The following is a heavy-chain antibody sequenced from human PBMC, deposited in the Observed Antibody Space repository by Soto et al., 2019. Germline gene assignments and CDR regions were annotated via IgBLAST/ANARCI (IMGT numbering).Heavy chain of an antibody. CDR3: EKGSSRWYDFDY. CDR1: GVTFSSYA. CDR2: ISGSGGST. J-gene: IGHJ4*02. Sequence: GGSLRLSCAASGVTFSSYAMSWVRQAPGKGLEWVSAISGSGGSTYYADSVKGRFTISRDNSKNTLYLQMNSLRAEDTAVYYCEKGSSRWYDFDYWGQGTLVTGSS. D-gene: IGHD6-19*01. V-gene: IGHV3-23*01.